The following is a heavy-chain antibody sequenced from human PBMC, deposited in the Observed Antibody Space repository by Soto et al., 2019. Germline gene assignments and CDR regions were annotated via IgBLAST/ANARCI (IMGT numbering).Heavy chain of an antibody. CDR1: GFTFSSYA. D-gene: IGHD3-3*01. CDR2: ISGSGGST. Sequence: EVQLLESGGGLVQPGGSLRLSCAASGFTFSSYAMSWVRQAPGKGLEWVSAISGSGGSTYYADSVKGRFTISRDNSKNTLYLQMNSLRAEDTAVYYCAKDKRITIFGVARGFDPWGQGTLVTVSS. CDR3: AKDKRITIFGVARGFDP. V-gene: IGHV3-23*01. J-gene: IGHJ5*02.